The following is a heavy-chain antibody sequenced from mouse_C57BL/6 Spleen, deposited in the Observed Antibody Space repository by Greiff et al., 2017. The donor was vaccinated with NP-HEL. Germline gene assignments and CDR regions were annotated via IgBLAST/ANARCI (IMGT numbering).Heavy chain of an antibody. CDR2: IYPGDGDT. V-gene: IGHV1-82*01. Sequence: VQLQQSGPELVKPGASVKISCKASGYAFSSSWMNWVKQRPGKGLEWIGRIYPGDGDTNYNGKFKGKATLTADKSSSTAYMQLSRLTSEDSAVYFCARNGYYLHFGYWGQGTTLTVSS. J-gene: IGHJ2*01. CDR3: ARNGYYLHFGY. D-gene: IGHD2-3*01. CDR1: GYAFSSSW.